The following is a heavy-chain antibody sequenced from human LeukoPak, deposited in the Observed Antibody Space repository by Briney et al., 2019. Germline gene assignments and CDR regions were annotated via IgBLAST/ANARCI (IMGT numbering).Heavy chain of an antibody. CDR3: ARDTFYYDSSGLDY. V-gene: IGHV3-21*01. D-gene: IGHD3-22*01. Sequence: PGGSLRLSCAASGFTFSSYSMNWVRQAPGKGLEWVSSISSSTSYIYYADSVKGRFTISRDNAKNSLYLQMNRLRAEDTAVYYCARDTFYYDSSGLDYWGQGTLVTVSS. J-gene: IGHJ4*02. CDR1: GFTFSSYS. CDR2: ISSSTSYI.